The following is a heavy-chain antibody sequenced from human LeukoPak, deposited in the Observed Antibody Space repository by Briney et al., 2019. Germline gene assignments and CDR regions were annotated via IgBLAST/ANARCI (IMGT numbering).Heavy chain of an antibody. D-gene: IGHD6-19*01. CDR2: ISGSGGST. CDR3: AKDLYLQWLVPFSTGIYFDY. CDR1: GFTFSSYA. J-gene: IGHJ4*02. Sequence: GGSLGLSCAASGFTFSSYAMSWVRQAPGKGLEWVSAISGSGGSTYYADSVKGRFTISRDNSKNTLYLQMNSLRAEDTAVYYCAKDLYLQWLVPFSTGIYFDYWGQGTLVTVSS. V-gene: IGHV3-23*01.